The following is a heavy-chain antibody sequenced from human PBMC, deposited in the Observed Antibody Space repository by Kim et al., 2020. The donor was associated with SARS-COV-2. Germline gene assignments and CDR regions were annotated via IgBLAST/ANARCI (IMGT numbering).Heavy chain of an antibody. Sequence: ADAASVKGRFTISRDDSKNTAYLQMNSLKTEDTAVYYCTRSFHYYYYMDVWGKGTTVTVSS. J-gene: IGHJ6*03. CDR3: TRSFHYYYYMDV. V-gene: IGHV3-73*01.